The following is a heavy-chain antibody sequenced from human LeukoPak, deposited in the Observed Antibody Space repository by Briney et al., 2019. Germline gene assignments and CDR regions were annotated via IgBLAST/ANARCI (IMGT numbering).Heavy chain of an antibody. CDR2: INPSGGST. CDR3: ARDLSYYDSSGNAIDY. Sequence: ASVKVSCKASGYTFTSYYMHWVRQAPGQGLEWMGIINPSGGSTSYAQKFQGRVTMTRDMSTSTVYMELSSLRSEDTAAYYCARDLSYYDSSGNAIDYWGQGTLVTVSS. CDR1: GYTFTSYY. V-gene: IGHV1-46*01. J-gene: IGHJ4*02. D-gene: IGHD3-22*01.